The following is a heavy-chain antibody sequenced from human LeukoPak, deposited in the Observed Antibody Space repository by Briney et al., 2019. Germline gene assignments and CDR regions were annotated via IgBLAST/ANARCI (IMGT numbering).Heavy chain of an antibody. CDR2: INPNSGGT. D-gene: IGHD1-1*01. CDR1: GYTSTGNY. Sequence: ASVKVSCKASGYTSTGNYMHWVRQAPGQGLEWMGWINPNSGGTNYAQKFQGRVTMTRDTSISTAYMELSRLRSDDTAVYYCARDRVQLERRLDYWGQGTLVTVSS. J-gene: IGHJ4*02. CDR3: ARDRVQLERRLDY. V-gene: IGHV1-2*02.